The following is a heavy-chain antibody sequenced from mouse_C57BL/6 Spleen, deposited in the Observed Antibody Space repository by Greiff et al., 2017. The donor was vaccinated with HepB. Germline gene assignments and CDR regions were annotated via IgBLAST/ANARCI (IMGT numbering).Heavy chain of an antibody. D-gene: IGHD2-12*01. CDR2: IWSDGST. CDR3: ARGLLYKGNAMDY. CDR1: GFSLTSYG. J-gene: IGHJ4*01. V-gene: IGHV2-6*03. Sequence: QVHVKQSGPGLVAPSQSLSITCTVSGFSLTSYGVHWVRQPPGKGLEWLVVIWSDGSTTYNSALKSRLSISKDNSKSQVFLKMNSLQTDDTAMYYCARGLLYKGNAMDYWGQGTSVTVSS.